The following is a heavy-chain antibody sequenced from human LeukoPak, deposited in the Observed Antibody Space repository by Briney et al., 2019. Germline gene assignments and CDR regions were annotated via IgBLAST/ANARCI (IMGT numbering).Heavy chain of an antibody. CDR3: ARPRIAAAHDAFDI. CDR2: IYYSGST. D-gene: IGHD6-13*01. J-gene: IGHJ3*02. V-gene: IGHV4-59*08. CDR1: GGSISSYY. Sequence: SETLSLTCTVSGGSISSYYWSWIRQPPGKGLEWIGYIYYSGSTNYNPSLKSRVTISVDTSKNQFSLKLSSATAADTAVYYCARPRIAAAHDAFDIWGQGTMVTVSS.